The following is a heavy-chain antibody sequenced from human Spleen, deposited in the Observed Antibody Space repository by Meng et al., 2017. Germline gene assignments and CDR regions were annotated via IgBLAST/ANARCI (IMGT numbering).Heavy chain of an antibody. CDR2: IGHSGTT. CDR3: VRSSGWVRTGFDP. V-gene: IGHV4-39*01. Sequence: QPQLQESGPGLVKPSEALSLTCSVSGGSISTSGYYWGWIRQPPGKGLEWIGSIGHSGTTYYTPSLRRRVTVSIDTSKNQFSLEVTSATAADTAVYYCVRSSGWVRTGFDPWGQGTLVTVSS. CDR1: GGSISTSGYY. J-gene: IGHJ5*02. D-gene: IGHD6-19*01.